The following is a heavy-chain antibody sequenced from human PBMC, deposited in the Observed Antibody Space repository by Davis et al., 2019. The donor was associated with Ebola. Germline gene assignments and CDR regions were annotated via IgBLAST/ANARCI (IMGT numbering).Heavy chain of an antibody. CDR1: GGSISSYY. CDR3: ARAPVYCSSTSCYYYYGMDV. D-gene: IGHD2-2*01. J-gene: IGHJ6*04. Sequence: MPSETLSLTCTVSGGSISSYYWSWIRQPPGKGLEWIGYIYYSGSTNYNPSLKSRVTISVDTSKNQFSLKLSSVTAADTAVYYCARAPVYCSSTSCYYYYGMDVWGKGTTVTVSS. V-gene: IGHV4-59*01. CDR2: IYYSGST.